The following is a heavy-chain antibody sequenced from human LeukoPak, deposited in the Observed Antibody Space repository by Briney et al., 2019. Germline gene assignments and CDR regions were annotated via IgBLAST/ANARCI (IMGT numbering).Heavy chain of an antibody. Sequence: GGSLRLSCAASGFTVDDYAMHWVRQAPGKGLEWGSGNSWNSGSIGYADSVKGRFTISRDNATNSLYLQMNRLRAEDTALYYCAKALDSDILTGYPDGWGQGPLVTVSS. CDR3: AKALDSDILTGYPDG. CDR2: NSWNSGSI. J-gene: IGHJ4*02. D-gene: IGHD3-9*01. CDR1: GFTVDDYA. V-gene: IGHV3-9*01.